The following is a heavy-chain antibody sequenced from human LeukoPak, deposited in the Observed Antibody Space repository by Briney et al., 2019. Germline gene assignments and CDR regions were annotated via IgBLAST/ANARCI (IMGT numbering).Heavy chain of an antibody. D-gene: IGHD3-9*01. CDR1: GFTFSSYG. V-gene: IGHV3-30*18. CDR3: AKSPWDILTDPPGDYYYYGMDV. Sequence: GRSLRLSCAASGFTFSSYGMHWVRQAPGKGLEWVAVISYDGSNKYYADSVKGRFTISRDNSKNTLYLQMNSLRAEDTAVYYCAKSPWDILTDPPGDYYYYGMDVWGQGTTVTVSS. CDR2: ISYDGSNK. J-gene: IGHJ6*02.